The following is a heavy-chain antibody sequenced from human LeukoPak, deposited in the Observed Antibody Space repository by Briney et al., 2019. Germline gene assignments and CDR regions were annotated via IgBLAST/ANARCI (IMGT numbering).Heavy chain of an antibody. D-gene: IGHD3-10*02. CDR1: GGSISSGGYS. CDR2: IYHSGST. J-gene: IGHJ6*02. CDR3: ARFTLSWNYYGMDV. Sequence: PSQTLPLTCAVSGGSISSGGYSWSWIRQPPGKGLEWIGYIYHSGSTYYNPSLKSRVTISVDRSKNQFSLKLSSVTAADTAVYYCARFTLSWNYYGMDVWGQGTTVTVSS. V-gene: IGHV4-30-2*01.